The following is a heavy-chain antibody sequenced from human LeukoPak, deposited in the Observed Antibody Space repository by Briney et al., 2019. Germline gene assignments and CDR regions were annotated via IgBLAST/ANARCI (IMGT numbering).Heavy chain of an antibody. V-gene: IGHV3-23*01. D-gene: IGHD3-22*01. CDR3: AKGGSFYYDTSGYLY. Sequence: GGSLRLSCAASGFTFSSYAMSWVRQAPGKGLEWVSAISGSGGSTYYADSVKGRFTISRDNSRNTLYLQMNSLRAEDTAVYYCAKGGSFYYDTSGYLYWGQGTLVTVSS. CDR1: GFTFSSYA. CDR2: ISGSGGST. J-gene: IGHJ4*02.